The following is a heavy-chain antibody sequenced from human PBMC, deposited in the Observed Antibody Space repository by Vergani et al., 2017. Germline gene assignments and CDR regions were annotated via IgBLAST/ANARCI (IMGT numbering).Heavy chain of an antibody. V-gene: IGHV3-23*01. CDR1: GFTFSSHA. Sequence: EVQLLQSEGAVVQPGGSLRLSCVASGFTFSSHAMSWVRQGHGQGLEWVSSIKNTGDSTHYADSVKGRFTISRDNSKNTLYLQINSLRAEDTAVYYCAKELPEYGSGWSGHHAFDYWGQGTLVTVSS. D-gene: IGHD6-19*01. J-gene: IGHJ4*02. CDR2: IKNTGDST. CDR3: AKELPEYGSGWSGHHAFDY.